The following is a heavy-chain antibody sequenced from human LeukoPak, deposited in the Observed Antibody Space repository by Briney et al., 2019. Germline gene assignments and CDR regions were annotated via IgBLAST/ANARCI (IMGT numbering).Heavy chain of an antibody. CDR2: IYTSGST. J-gene: IGHJ4*02. CDR3: ARVYNWNSSGLGAPRD. Sequence: TLSLTCTVSGGSISSGSYYWSWIRQPAGKGLEWIGRIYTSGSTNYNPPLKSRVTISVDTSKNQFSLKLSSVTAADTAVYYCARVYNWNSSGLGAPRDWGRGTLVTVSS. CDR1: GGSISSGSYY. D-gene: IGHD1-7*01. V-gene: IGHV4-61*02.